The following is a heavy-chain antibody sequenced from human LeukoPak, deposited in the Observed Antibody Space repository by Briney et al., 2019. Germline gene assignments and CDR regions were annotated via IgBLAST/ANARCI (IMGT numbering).Heavy chain of an antibody. CDR3: ARGLGLRSGGHRALDV. J-gene: IGHJ6*04. CDR2: INHSGST. CDR1: GGSFSGYY. Sequence: SETLSLTCAVYGGSFSGYYWSWIRQPPGKGLEWIGEINHSGSTNYNPSLKSRVTISVGTSKNQFSLKLSSVTAADTAVYYCARGLGLRSGGHRALDVWGKGTTVTVSS. V-gene: IGHV4-34*01. D-gene: IGHD6-19*01.